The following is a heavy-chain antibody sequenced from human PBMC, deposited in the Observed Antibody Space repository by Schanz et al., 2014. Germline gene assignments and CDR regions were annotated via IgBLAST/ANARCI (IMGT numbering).Heavy chain of an antibody. V-gene: IGHV3-7*03. J-gene: IGHJ4*02. CDR3: ANNWNLDY. CDR1: GFSFGTYA. Sequence: EVHLLESGGGLVQPGGSLRLSCAASGFSFGTYAMTWVRQAPGKGLEWVANIKKDGSEKYYADSVKGRFTISRDNSKNTLYLQMNSLRAEDTAVYYCANNWNLDYWGQGTLVTVSS. CDR2: IKKDGSEK. D-gene: IGHD1-20*01.